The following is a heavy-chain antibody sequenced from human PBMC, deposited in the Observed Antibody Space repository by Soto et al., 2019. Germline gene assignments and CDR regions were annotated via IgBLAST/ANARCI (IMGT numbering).Heavy chain of an antibody. CDR1: GFTFSSYG. J-gene: IGHJ6*02. CDR3: PKDFRQYDFWSGLADV. D-gene: IGHD3-3*01. CDR2: ISYDGSIK. V-gene: IGHV3-30*18. Sequence: GGALRLSCAAAGFTFSSYGMNWVLQAPCKGLEWVAVISYDGSIKNYADSVKGRFTISRDNSKNTLYLQMDSLRAEDTALYYCPKDFRQYDFWSGLADVWGQGTTVTVSS.